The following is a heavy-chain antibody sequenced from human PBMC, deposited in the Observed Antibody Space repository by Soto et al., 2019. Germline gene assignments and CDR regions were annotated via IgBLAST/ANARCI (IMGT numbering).Heavy chain of an antibody. J-gene: IGHJ5*02. D-gene: IGHD5-18*01. CDR1: GFTFSSYA. V-gene: IGHV3-23*01. Sequence: GGSLRLSCAASGFTFSSYAMSWVRQAPGKGLEWVSAISGSGGSTYYADSVKGRFTISRDNSKNTLYLQMNSLRAEDTAVYYCAKEGGYSYGQKYNWFDPWGQGTLVTVSS. CDR3: AKEGGYSYGQKYNWFDP. CDR2: ISGSGGST.